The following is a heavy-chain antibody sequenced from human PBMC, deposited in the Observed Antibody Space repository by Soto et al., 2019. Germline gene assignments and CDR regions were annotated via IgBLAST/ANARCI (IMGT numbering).Heavy chain of an antibody. V-gene: IGHV2-5*02. CDR1: GFSLTARPVG. CDR2: LYWDDDK. J-gene: IGHJ4*02. CDR3: APRRGAIDWTDEDFDF. Sequence: QITLKESGPTLVKPTETLTLTCSFSGFSLTARPVGVAWIRQPPGKSLECLALLYWDDDKRYSPSLRSRLAINKDTAKTQVVLTLTNVGTTDTATSSCAPRRGAIDWTDEDFDFWGQGTLVTVSS. D-gene: IGHD1-1*01.